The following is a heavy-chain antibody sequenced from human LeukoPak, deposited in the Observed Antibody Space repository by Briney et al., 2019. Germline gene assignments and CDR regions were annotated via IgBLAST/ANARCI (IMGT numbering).Heavy chain of an antibody. J-gene: IGHJ4*02. D-gene: IGHD4-17*01. V-gene: IGHV1-2*04. CDR2: INPDSGGT. CDR3: ARDYGDYKFDY. CDR1: GYTFTGYY. Sequence: ASVKVSCKASGYTFTGYYMHWVRQAPGQGLEWMGWINPDSGGTNYAQKFQGWVTMTRDTSISTAYMELSRLRSDDTAVYYCARDYGDYKFDYWGQGTLVTVSS.